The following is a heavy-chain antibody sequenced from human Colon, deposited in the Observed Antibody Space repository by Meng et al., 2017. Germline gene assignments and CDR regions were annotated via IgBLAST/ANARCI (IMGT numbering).Heavy chain of an antibody. V-gene: IGHV4-59*02. CDR1: GASVSSDY. CDR2: IYNTGST. Sequence: GQLPESGPGLVKPSETLSLTCTVSGASVSSDYWSWIRQPPGKGLEWIGYIYNTGSTKCNPSLKSRVTISVDTSKNQFSLNLSSVTAADTAVYYCARGPPADFWGPGTLVTVSS. J-gene: IGHJ4*02. CDR3: ARGPPADF.